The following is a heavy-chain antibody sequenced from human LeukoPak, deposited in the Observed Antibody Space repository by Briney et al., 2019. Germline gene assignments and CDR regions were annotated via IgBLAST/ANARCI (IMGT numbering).Heavy chain of an antibody. J-gene: IGHJ5*02. CDR3: ARSHYGSGSDNWFDP. V-gene: IGHV3-23*01. Sequence: GGSLRLSCAASGFTLSTYAMSWVRQTPGKGLEWVAATSSSDAGTYHADSVRGRFTISRDNAKNSLYLQMNSLRAEDTAVYYCARSHYGSGSDNWFDPWVQGTLVTVSS. D-gene: IGHD3-10*01. CDR1: GFTLSTYA. CDR2: TSSSDAGT.